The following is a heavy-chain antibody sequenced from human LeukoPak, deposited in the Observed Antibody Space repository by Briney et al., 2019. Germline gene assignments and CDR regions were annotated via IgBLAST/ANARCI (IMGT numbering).Heavy chain of an antibody. CDR1: GFTFSSYA. CDR2: ISSSSSTI. J-gene: IGHJ4*02. CDR3: ARDGPYNWNYFDY. V-gene: IGHV3-48*04. D-gene: IGHD1-20*01. Sequence: GGSLRLSCAASGFTFSSYAMSWVRQAPGKGLVWVSYISSSSSTIYYADPVKGRFTISRDNAKNSLYLQMNSLRAEDTAVYYCARDGPYNWNYFDYWGQGTLVTVSS.